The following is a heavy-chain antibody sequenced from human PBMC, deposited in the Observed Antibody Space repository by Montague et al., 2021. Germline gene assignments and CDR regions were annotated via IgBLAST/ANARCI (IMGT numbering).Heavy chain of an antibody. CDR2: IHYSGTT. Sequence: SETLSLTCAVYGGSISSYYWNWIRQPPGKGLECTGYIHYSGTTNYNPSLKSRVTLSVDTSKNQISLKLSHVTAADTAVYYCARFHYYEIKFDLWGSGTLVTVSS. D-gene: IGHD3-16*01. CDR1: GGSISSYY. V-gene: IGHV4-59*01. J-gene: IGHJ2*01. CDR3: ARFHYYEIKFDL.